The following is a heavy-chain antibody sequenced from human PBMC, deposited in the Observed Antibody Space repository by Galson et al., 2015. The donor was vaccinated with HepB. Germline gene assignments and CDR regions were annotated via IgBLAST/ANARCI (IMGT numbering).Heavy chain of an antibody. D-gene: IGHD3/OR15-3a*01. V-gene: IGHV3-11*06. CDR2: ISPSTIYT. Sequence: FLRLSCAASGFTFSDYYMSWIRQAPGKGLEWVSYISPSTIYTNYADSVRGRFIISRDNANNSLFLQMNSLRAEDTAVYYCARGLECDFWTGYYYQGAAFDYWGLGTLVTVSP. CDR3: ARGLECDFWTGYYYQGAAFDY. J-gene: IGHJ4*02. CDR1: GFTFSDYY.